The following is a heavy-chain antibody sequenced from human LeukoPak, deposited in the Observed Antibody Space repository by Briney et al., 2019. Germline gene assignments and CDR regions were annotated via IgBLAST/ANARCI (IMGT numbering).Heavy chain of an antibody. Sequence: GGSLRLSCVASGFTFGGYSMNWVRQAPGKGLEWVSSISSTSSYIYYADSVKGRFTISRDNAKNSLYLQMNSLRAEDTAVYYCARDKAGTTFGAFDIWGQGTMVTVSS. CDR1: GFTFGGYS. CDR2: ISSTSSYI. J-gene: IGHJ3*02. CDR3: ARDKAGTTFGAFDI. D-gene: IGHD1-1*01. V-gene: IGHV3-21*01.